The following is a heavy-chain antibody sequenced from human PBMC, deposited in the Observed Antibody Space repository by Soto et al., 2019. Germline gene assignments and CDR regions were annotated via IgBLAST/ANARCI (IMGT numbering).Heavy chain of an antibody. CDR1: GFIFSSYD. J-gene: IGHJ5*01. CDR3: AKSYFFSWYDS. D-gene: IGHD3-10*01. Sequence: EVQLLESGGGLVQPGGSLRLSCAASGFIFSSYDMAWVRQAPGKGLEWVSTVSSSADATQYADSVKGRFTISRDNSKNTLYLEMNNLGDEDTATYYCAKSYFFSWYDSWGQGTLVTVSP. CDR2: VSSSADAT. V-gene: IGHV3-23*01.